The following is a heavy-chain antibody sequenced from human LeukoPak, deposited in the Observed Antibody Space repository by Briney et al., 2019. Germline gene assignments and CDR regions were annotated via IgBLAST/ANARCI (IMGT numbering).Heavy chain of an antibody. CDR1: GYTFTSYY. CDR3: AGYCSGGSCYGDY. V-gene: IGHV1-46*01. CDR2: INPNGGST. Sequence: ASVKVSCKASGYTFTSYYMHWVRQAPGQVLEWMVIINPNGGSTSYAQKFQGRVTMTRDTYTSTAYMELSSLRSEDTAVYYCAGYCSGGSCYGDYWGQGTLVTVSS. J-gene: IGHJ4*02. D-gene: IGHD2-15*01.